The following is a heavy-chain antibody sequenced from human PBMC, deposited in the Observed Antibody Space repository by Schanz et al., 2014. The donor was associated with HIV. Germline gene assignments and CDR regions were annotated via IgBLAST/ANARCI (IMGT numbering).Heavy chain of an antibody. CDR1: GGTFNIYT. V-gene: IGHV1-69*01. CDR2: INPIYGAA. Sequence: QVQLVQSGAEVKKPGSSVKVSCKASGGTFNIYTISWVRQAPGPGLEWVGGINPIYGAAHYAQKLQGRVSINADDATNTAYMEMRGLRFEDTAVYYCASGRRSGIGWRMDVWGQGTTVSVSS. D-gene: IGHD6-19*01. CDR3: ASGRRSGIGWRMDV. J-gene: IGHJ6*02.